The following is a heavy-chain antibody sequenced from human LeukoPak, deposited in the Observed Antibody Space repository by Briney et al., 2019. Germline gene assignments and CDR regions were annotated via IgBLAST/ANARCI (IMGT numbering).Heavy chain of an antibody. V-gene: IGHV3-23*01. CDR1: GFPFSSYT. J-gene: IGHJ4*02. D-gene: IGHD1-26*01. Sequence: GSLRLSCEASGFPFSSYTMSWVRQVAGKGLEWVSVISGSGGGTYYAASVKGRFTVSRDNSKNTLYLQMNSLRAEDTAVYYCAKDRGYSGIFDYWGQGTLVTVSS. CDR2: ISGSGGGT. CDR3: AKDRGYSGIFDY.